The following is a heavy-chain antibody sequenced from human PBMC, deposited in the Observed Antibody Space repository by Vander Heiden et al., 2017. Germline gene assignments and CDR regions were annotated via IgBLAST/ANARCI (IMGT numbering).Heavy chain of an antibody. V-gene: IGHV3-7*01. D-gene: IGHD1-26*01. J-gene: IGHJ3*02. Sequence: ELQLVESGGGLVQPGGSLRLSCAASGFSFSSYWMSWGRQAPGKGLEWVASIKQDGSEEYYVDSVKGRFTISRDNAKNSLYLQMNSLRAEDTAVYYCASGGSYSAIWGQGTMVTVSS. CDR3: ASGGSYSAI. CDR1: GFSFSSYW. CDR2: IKQDGSEE.